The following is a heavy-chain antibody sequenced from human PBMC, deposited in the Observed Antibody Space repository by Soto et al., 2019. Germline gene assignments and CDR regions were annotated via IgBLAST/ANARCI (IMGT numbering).Heavy chain of an antibody. CDR2: TYYSGYT. V-gene: IGHV4-30-4*01. Sequence: QVQLQESGPGLVKPSQTLSLTCTVSGDSFSSGDYKWSWIRQPPGKGLEWIGYTYYSGYTYNNPSLKSRLTMSVDTSKNQFSLKLNSVTAADTAVYYCARSGDSVAFDYWGQGTLVTVS. CDR1: GDSFSSGDYK. J-gene: IGHJ4*02. CDR3: ARSGDSVAFDY. D-gene: IGHD4-17*01.